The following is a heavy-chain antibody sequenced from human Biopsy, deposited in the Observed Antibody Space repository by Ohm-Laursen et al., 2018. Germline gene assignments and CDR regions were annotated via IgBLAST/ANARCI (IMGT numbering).Heavy chain of an antibody. CDR3: ATKLTGYFHH. CDR2: NIPILGTG. J-gene: IGHJ1*01. CDR1: GGTFSNYG. V-gene: IGHV1-69*06. Sequence: SVKLSCQAPGGTFSNYGVNWVRQAPGQGLEWLGGNIPILGTGNYAQKFQDRVTVAADTSTSTATMELRSLRSDDTAVYYCATKLTGYFHHWGQGTLVIVSS. D-gene: IGHD3-9*01.